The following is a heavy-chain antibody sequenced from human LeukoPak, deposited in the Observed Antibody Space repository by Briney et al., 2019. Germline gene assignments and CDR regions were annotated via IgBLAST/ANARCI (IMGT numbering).Heavy chain of an antibody. D-gene: IGHD4-17*01. CDR1: GFTFNIFS. J-gene: IGHJ3*02. CDR3: ARSDDYGDYVSAFDI. V-gene: IGHV3-21*01. CDR2: ISSASTYI. Sequence: GGSLRLSCAASGFTFNIFSMNWVRQAPGKGLEWVSSISSASTYISYADSVKGRFTISRDNAKNSLYLQMNSLRAEDTAVYYCARSDDYGDYVSAFDIWGQGTMVTVSS.